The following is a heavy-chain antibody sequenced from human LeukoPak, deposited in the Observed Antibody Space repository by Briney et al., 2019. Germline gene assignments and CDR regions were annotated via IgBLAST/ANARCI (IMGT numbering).Heavy chain of an antibody. CDR1: GFTFSSYG. CDR3: ARGQYYYDSSGPDY. Sequence: GGSLRLSCAASGFTFSSYGMHWVSQAPGKGLEWVAVIWYDGSNKYYADSVKGRFTISRDNSMNTLYLQMNSLRAEDTAVYYCARGQYYYDSSGPDYWGQGTLVTVSS. V-gene: IGHV3-33*01. CDR2: IWYDGSNK. J-gene: IGHJ4*02. D-gene: IGHD3-22*01.